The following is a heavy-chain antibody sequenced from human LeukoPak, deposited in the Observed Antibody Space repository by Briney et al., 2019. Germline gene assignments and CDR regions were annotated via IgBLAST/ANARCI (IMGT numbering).Heavy chain of an antibody. Sequence: ASVKVSCKASGGTFISYAISWVRQAPGQGREWMGRIIPILGIANYAQKFQGRVTITADKSTSTAYMELSSLRSEDTAVYHCARLIWFGELPTPYYYYYGMDVWGQGTTVTVSS. J-gene: IGHJ6*02. CDR1: GGTFISYA. CDR3: ARLIWFGELPTPYYYYYGMDV. CDR2: IIPILGIA. D-gene: IGHD3-10*01. V-gene: IGHV1-69*04.